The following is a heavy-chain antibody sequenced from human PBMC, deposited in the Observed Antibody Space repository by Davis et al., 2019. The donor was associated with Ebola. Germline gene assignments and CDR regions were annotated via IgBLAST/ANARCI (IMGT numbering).Heavy chain of an antibody. Sequence: MPSETLSLTCAVSGGSISSSNWWSWIRQPPGKGLEWIGYIYYSGSTNYNPSLKSRVTISVDTSKNQFSLKLSSVTAADTAVYYCARDLRWFDPWGQGTLVTVSS. V-gene: IGHV4-4*02. CDR1: GGSISSSNW. CDR2: IYYSGST. CDR3: ARDLRWFDP. J-gene: IGHJ5*02.